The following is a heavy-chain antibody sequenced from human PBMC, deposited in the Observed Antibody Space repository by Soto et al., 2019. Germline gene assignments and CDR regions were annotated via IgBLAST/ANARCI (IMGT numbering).Heavy chain of an antibody. J-gene: IGHJ4*02. CDR1: GFTFSSYG. CDR2: IWYDGSEK. V-gene: IGHV3-33*01. CDR3: AGVGNSGTPFDY. Sequence: QVQLVESGGGVVQPGRSLRLSCAASGFTFSSYGMHWVRQAPGKGLEWVAVIWYDGSEKYYVDSVKGRFTISRDNSKNTLHLQMNRLRVEDTAVYYCAGVGNSGTPFDYWGQGTLVTVSS. D-gene: IGHD2-15*01.